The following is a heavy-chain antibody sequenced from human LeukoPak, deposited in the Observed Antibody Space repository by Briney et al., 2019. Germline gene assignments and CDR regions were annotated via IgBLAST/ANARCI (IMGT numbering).Heavy chain of an antibody. V-gene: IGHV3-7*01. J-gene: IGHJ2*01. Sequence: GGSVRLSCAASGFTSSTYWMSWVRQAPGKGLEWVASIKQDGSETYYVDSVKGRFTLSRDKAKNSLYLQMNSLRADDTAVYYCARDRDSRWDFDLWGRGTLVDVSS. CDR3: ARDRDSRWDFDL. CDR1: GFTSSTYW. CDR2: IKQDGSET. D-gene: IGHD3-22*01.